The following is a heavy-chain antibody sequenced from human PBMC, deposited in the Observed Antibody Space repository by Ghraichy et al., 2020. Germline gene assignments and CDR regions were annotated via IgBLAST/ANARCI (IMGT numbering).Heavy chain of an antibody. CDR1: GGSFSGYY. CDR2: INHSGST. CDR3: ARVKRPSPNYYGSGSRVSGYYYYGMDV. V-gene: IGHV4-34*01. D-gene: IGHD3-10*01. Sequence: SETLSLTCAVYGGSFSGYYWSWIRQPPGKGLEWIGEINHSGSTNYNPSLKSRVTISVDTSKNQFSLKLSSVTAADTAVYYCARVKRPSPNYYGSGSRVSGYYYYGMDVWGQGTTVTVSS. J-gene: IGHJ6*01.